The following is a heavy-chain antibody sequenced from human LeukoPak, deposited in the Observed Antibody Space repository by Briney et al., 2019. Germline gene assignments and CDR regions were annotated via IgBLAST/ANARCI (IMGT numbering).Heavy chain of an antibody. J-gene: IGHJ4*02. V-gene: IGHV4-34*01. D-gene: IGHD3-9*01. CDR1: GGSFSGYY. Sequence: SETLSLTCAVYGGSFSGYYWSWIRQPPGKGLEWIGEINHSGSTNYNPSLKSRVTISVDTSKNQFSLKLSSVTAADTAVYYCAGGPFGRLRYFDWLRYYFDYWGQGTLVTVSS. CDR3: AGGPFGRLRYFDWLRYYFDY. CDR2: INHSGST.